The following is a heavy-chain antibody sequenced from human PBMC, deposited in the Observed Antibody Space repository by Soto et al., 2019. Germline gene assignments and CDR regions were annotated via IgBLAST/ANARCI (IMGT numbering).Heavy chain of an antibody. D-gene: IGHD2-2*01. CDR3: ARHSTSYYFDY. CDR2: IYYSGST. Sequence: QLQLQESGPGLVKPSETLSLTCTVSGGSISSSSYYWGWIRQPPGKGLEWIGSIYYSGSTYYNPSLKSRVTISVDTSKNQFSLKLSSGTAADTAVYYCARHSTSYYFDYWGQGTLVTVSS. CDR1: GGSISSSSYY. J-gene: IGHJ4*02. V-gene: IGHV4-39*01.